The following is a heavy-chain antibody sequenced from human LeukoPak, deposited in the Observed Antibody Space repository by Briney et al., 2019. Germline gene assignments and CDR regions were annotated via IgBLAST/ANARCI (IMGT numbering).Heavy chain of an antibody. CDR2: IYHSGST. D-gene: IGHD3-22*01. Sequence: PSETLSLTCAVSGGSISSGGYSWSWIRQPPGKGLEWIGYIYHSGSTYYNPSLKSRVTISVDRSKNQFSLKLSSVTAADTAVYYCARVRDDSSGYLHFDYWGQGTLVTVSS. CDR1: GGSISSGGYS. CDR3: ARVRDDSSGYLHFDY. V-gene: IGHV4-30-2*01. J-gene: IGHJ4*02.